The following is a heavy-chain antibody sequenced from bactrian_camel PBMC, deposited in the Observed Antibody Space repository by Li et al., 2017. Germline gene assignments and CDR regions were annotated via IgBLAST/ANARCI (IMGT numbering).Heavy chain of an antibody. CDR2: IHSGGGST. D-gene: IGHD6*01. Sequence: VQLVESGGGLVQPGGSLSLSCAASGFTFSSYDMTWVRQAPGKGLEWVSSIHSGGGSTFYADHVKGRFTTSRDNAKNTVYLQMNSLKSEDTALYYCATRDSWSFNYWGQGTQVTVS. V-gene: IGHV3S40*01. J-gene: IGHJ4*01. CDR1: GFTFSSYD. CDR3: ATRDSWSFNY.